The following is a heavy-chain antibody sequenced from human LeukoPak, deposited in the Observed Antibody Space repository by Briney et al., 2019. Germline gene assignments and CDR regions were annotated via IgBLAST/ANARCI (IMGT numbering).Heavy chain of an antibody. V-gene: IGHV1-8*03. Sequence: ASVKVSCKASGYTFTNYHINWVRQPSGQGLEWMTWINPDTGDKGYARKFQDRVTITTDTSISTAYMELSSLSSEDTAVYFCARTTSMTASGYDYWGQGTLVTVSS. CDR2: INPDTGDK. J-gene: IGHJ4*02. D-gene: IGHD2-21*02. CDR3: ARTTSMTASGYDY. CDR1: GYTFTNYH.